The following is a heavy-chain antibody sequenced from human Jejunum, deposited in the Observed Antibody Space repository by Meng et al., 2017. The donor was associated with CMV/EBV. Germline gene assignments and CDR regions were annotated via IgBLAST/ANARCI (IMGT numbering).Heavy chain of an antibody. CDR1: GFSPSTSGEG. CDR2: IYRGDDK. CDR3: AHFVGGYYPSRPDY. J-gene: IGHJ4*02. Sequence: ITLKESGPTLVKPTQTLTLTCTSSGFSPSTSGEGVGWIRQPPGKALEWLALIYRGDDKRYSPSLNSRLTIAKDTSKNEVVLTLTNMGPIDTGTYYCAHFVGGYYPSRPDYWGQGTLVTVSS. V-gene: IGHV2-5*02. D-gene: IGHD1-26*01.